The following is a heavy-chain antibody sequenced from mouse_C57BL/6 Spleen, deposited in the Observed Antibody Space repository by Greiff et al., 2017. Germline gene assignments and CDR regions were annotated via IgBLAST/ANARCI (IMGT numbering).Heavy chain of an antibody. J-gene: IGHJ3*01. CDR2: ISSGSSTI. V-gene: IGHV5-17*01. CDR3: AKYDFAY. Sequence: EVQLQQSGGGLVKPGGSLKLSCAASGFTFSDYGMHWVRQAPEKGLEWVAYISSGSSTIYYADTVKGRFTISRDNAKNTLFLQMTSLRSEDTAMYYCAKYDFAYWGQGTLVTVSA. CDR1: GFTFSDYG. D-gene: IGHD2-3*01.